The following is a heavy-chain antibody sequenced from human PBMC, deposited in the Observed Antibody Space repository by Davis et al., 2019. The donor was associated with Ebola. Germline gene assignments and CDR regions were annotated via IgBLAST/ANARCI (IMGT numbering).Heavy chain of an antibody. Sequence: AASVKVSCKASGGTFSSYAISWVRQAPGQGLEWMGRIIPILGIANYAQKFQGRVTITADKSTSTAYMELRSLRSDDTAVYYCARLGDYDAFDIWGQGTMVTVSS. D-gene: IGHD4-17*01. CDR1: GGTFSSYA. V-gene: IGHV1-69*04. J-gene: IGHJ3*02. CDR2: IIPILGIA. CDR3: ARLGDYDAFDI.